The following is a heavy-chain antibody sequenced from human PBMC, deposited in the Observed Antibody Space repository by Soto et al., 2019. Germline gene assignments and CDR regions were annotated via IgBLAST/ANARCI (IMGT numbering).Heavy chain of an antibody. CDR2: INHSGST. D-gene: IGHD2-2*01. V-gene: IGHV4-34*01. J-gene: IGHJ3*02. CDR3: ARGECSSVYCFTRWALDI. Sequence: PSETLSLTCAVSGGSFNGYYWTWIRQTPGKGPEWIGEINHSGSTNYEPSLKSRVTISADTSKKQFSLNLTSVTAADTAVYYCARGECSSVYCFTRWALDIWGQGTVVTVSS. CDR1: GGSFNGYY.